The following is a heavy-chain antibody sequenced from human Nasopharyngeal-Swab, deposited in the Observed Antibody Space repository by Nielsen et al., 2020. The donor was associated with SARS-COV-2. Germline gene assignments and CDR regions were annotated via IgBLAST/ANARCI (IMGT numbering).Heavy chain of an antibody. CDR3: ARGVVVIPNYYYYYYMDV. J-gene: IGHJ6*03. V-gene: IGHV4-31*03. Sequence: SETLSLTCTVSGGSISSGGYYWSWIRQHPGKGLEWIGYIYYSGSTYYNPSLKSRVTISVDTSKNQFSLKLSSVTAADTAVYYCARGVVVIPNYYYYYYMDVLGKGTTVTVSS. D-gene: IGHD2-21*01. CDR2: IYYSGST. CDR1: GGSISSGGYY.